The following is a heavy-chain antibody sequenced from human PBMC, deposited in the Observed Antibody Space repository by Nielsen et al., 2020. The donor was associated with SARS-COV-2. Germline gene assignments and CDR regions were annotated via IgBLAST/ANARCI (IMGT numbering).Heavy chain of an antibody. J-gene: IGHJ6*03. D-gene: IGHD3-3*01. CDR2: IDPSDSYT. CDR3: ARAGYYDFWSGYSYYYYYMDV. Sequence: GESLKISCQGSGYSFTSYWISWVRQMPGKGLEWMGRIDPSDSYTNYSPSFQGHVTISADKSISTAYLQWSSLKASDTAMYYCARAGYYDFWSGYSYYYYYMDVWGKGTTVTVSS. CDR1: GYSFTSYW. V-gene: IGHV5-10-1*01.